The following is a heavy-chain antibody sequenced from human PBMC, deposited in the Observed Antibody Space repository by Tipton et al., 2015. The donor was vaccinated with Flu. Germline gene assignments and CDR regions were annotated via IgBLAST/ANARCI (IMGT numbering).Heavy chain of an antibody. Sequence: LRLSCTVSGGSISSSSYYWGWIRQPPGKGLEWIGSTYYSGSTYYNPSLKSRVTISVDTSKNQFFLKLSSVTAADTAVYYCARVTIVVVAAPGIYFDYWGQGTLVTVSS. CDR3: ARVTIVVVAAPGIYFDY. D-gene: IGHD2-21*01. J-gene: IGHJ4*02. CDR2: TYYSGST. CDR1: GGSISSSSYY. V-gene: IGHV4-39*07.